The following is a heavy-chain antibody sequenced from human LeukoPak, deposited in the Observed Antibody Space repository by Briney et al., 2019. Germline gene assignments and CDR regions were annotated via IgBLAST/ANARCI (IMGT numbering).Heavy chain of an antibody. CDR1: GFTFSSYS. Sequence: PGGSLRLSCAASGFTFSSYSMNWGRQAPGKGLEYVSAISSDGGTTYYVDSVKGRFTISRDNSKNTLYLQMGSLRVEDMAVYYCARGRAYSRDWFDFWGQGTLVTVSS. V-gene: IGHV3-64*02. CDR3: ARGRAYSRDWFDF. D-gene: IGHD5-18*01. CDR2: ISSDGGTT. J-gene: IGHJ5*01.